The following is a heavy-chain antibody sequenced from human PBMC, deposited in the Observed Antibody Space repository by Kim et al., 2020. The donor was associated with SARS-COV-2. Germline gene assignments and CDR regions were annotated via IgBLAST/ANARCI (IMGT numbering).Heavy chain of an antibody. V-gene: IGHV1-18*01. Sequence: ASVKVSCKASGYTFTNYGISWVRQAPGQGLEWMGWISAYNGNTNYAQKLQGRVTMTTDTSTSTAYMELRSLRSDDTAVYYCAREVSYGSGGGYYYGMDVWGQGTTVTVSS. D-gene: IGHD3-10*01. CDR2: ISAYNGNT. J-gene: IGHJ6*02. CDR3: AREVSYGSGGGYYYGMDV. CDR1: GYTFTNYG.